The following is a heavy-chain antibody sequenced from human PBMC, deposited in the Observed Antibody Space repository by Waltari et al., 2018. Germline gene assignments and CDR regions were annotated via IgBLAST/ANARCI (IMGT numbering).Heavy chain of an antibody. CDR2: INLDGSEK. CDR1: GFTFSRYW. Sequence: EVQLVESGGALVQPGGSLRLSCVASGFTFSRYWMSWVRQAPGKGVEWVAKINLDGSEKYYVDSVRGRFDISRDNAKNSLYLQMNNLRAEDTAVYYCAKNRRGYDSGWSYFDYWGQGTLVTVSS. CDR3: AKNRRGYDSGWSYFDY. J-gene: IGHJ4*02. V-gene: IGHV3-7*01. D-gene: IGHD6-19*01.